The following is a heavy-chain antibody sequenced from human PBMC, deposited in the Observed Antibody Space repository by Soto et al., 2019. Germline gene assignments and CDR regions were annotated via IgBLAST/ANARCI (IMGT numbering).Heavy chain of an antibody. CDR1: GYTFTSYG. V-gene: IGHV1-18*01. D-gene: IGHD2-15*01. Sequence: ASVKVSCKASGYTFTSYGISWVRQAPGQGLEWMEWISAYNGNTNYAQKLQGRVTMTTDTSTSTAYMELRSLRSDDTAVYYCARGDWDCSGGSCYVFSWFDPWGQGTLVTVSS. CDR3: ARGDWDCSGGSCYVFSWFDP. CDR2: ISAYNGNT. J-gene: IGHJ5*02.